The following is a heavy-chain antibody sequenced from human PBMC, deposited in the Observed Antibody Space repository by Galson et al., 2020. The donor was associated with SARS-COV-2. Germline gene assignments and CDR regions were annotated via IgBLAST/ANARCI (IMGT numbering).Heavy chain of an antibody. Sequence: GGSLRLSCAASGFPFSSYGMYWVRQAPGTGLEWVAFIQYDGTTKSYEDSVKGRFTISRDNSINTLYLQMNSLRVEDSAMYYCVKDGVAFNSFSHYYYMDVWGKGTTVTVPS. CDR2: IQYDGTTK. CDR3: VKDGVAFNSFSHYYYMDV. D-gene: IGHD3-16*01. J-gene: IGHJ6*03. V-gene: IGHV3-30*02. CDR1: GFPFSSYG.